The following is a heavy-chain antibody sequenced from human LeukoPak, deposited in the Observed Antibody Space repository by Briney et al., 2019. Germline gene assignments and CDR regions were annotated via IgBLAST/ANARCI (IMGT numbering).Heavy chain of an antibody. Sequence: PGGSLRLSCAASGFTFSSYGMHRVRQAPGKGLEWVALIWYDGSNKYYADSVKGRFTISRDNSKNTLYLQMDSLRAEDTAMYYCASGLSRQVEDKNAFDIWGQGTMVTVSS. CDR3: ASGLSRQVEDKNAFDI. J-gene: IGHJ3*02. CDR2: IWYDGSNK. CDR1: GFTFSSYG. V-gene: IGHV3-33*01.